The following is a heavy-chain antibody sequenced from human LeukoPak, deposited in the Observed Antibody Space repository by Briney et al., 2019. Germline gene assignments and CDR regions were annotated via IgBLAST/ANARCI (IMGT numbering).Heavy chain of an antibody. CDR2: ISYDGSNK. J-gene: IGHJ3*02. Sequence: GGSLRLSCAASGFTFSSYAMHWVRQAPGKGLEWVAVISYDGSNKYYADSVKGRFTISRDNSKNTLYLQMNSLRAEDTAVYYCARGEHRIAARRDAFDIWGQGTMVTVSS. CDR1: GFTFSSYA. CDR3: ARGEHRIAARRDAFDI. V-gene: IGHV3-30-3*01. D-gene: IGHD6-6*01.